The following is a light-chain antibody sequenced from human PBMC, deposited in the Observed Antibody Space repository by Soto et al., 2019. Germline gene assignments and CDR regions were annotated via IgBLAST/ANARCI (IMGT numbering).Light chain of an antibody. J-gene: IGKJ1*01. CDR3: QQCGSSPWT. CDR2: GAS. CDR1: QSVSSTY. Sequence: EIVLTQSPGTLSLSPGERATLSCRASQSVSSTYLAWYQQKPGQAHRLLIYGASSRATGIPDRFSGGGSGTDFTLTISRVEPEDFAVYYCQQCGSSPWTFGQGTKVEIK. V-gene: IGKV3-20*01.